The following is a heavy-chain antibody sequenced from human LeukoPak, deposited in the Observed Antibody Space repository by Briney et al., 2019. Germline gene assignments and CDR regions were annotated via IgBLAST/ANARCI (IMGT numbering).Heavy chain of an antibody. CDR3: ARGGLIVGARSRRPFDP. V-gene: IGHV4-34*01. Sequence: PSETLSLTCAVYGGSFSGYYWIWIRQPPGKGLEWIGEINHSGSTNYNPSLKSRVTISVDTSKNQFSLKLSSVTAADTAVYYCARGGLIVGARSRRPFDPWGQGTLVTVSS. D-gene: IGHD1-26*01. CDR1: GGSFSGYY. CDR2: INHSGST. J-gene: IGHJ5*02.